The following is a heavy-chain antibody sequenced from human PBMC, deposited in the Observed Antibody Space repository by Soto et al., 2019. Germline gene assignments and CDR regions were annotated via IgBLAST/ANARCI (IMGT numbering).Heavy chain of an antibody. Sequence: KPSETLSLTCTVSGGSISSGGYYWSWIRQHPGRGLEWIGYIYYSGSTYYNPSLKSRVTISVDTSKNQFSLKLSSVTAADTAVYYCARGTIAVAGYYFDYWGQGTLVTVSS. CDR1: GGSISSGGYY. CDR3: ARGTIAVAGYYFDY. CDR2: IYYSGST. J-gene: IGHJ4*02. D-gene: IGHD6-19*01. V-gene: IGHV4-31*03.